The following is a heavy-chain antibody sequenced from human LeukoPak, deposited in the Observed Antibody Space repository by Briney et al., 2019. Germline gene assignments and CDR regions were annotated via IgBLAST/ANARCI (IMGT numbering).Heavy chain of an antibody. Sequence: GGSLRLSCAASGFTFSSYAMSWVRQAPGKGLEWVSAISGSGGSTYYADSVKGRFTISRDNSKNTLYLQMNSLRAEDTAVYYCAKEGYCDFWSGYPIDYWGQGTLVTVSS. D-gene: IGHD3-3*01. V-gene: IGHV3-23*01. CDR1: GFTFSSYA. CDR3: AKEGYCDFWSGYPIDY. CDR2: ISGSGGST. J-gene: IGHJ4*02.